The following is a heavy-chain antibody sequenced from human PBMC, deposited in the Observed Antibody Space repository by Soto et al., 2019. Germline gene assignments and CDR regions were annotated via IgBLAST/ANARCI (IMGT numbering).Heavy chain of an antibody. J-gene: IGHJ4*02. Sequence: EVQLVESGGDLVQPGGSLRLSCAASGFTFSTYNMNWVRQAPGKGLEWVSYISSSSGAISYADSVKGRFTISRDNAKNSLSLQMNSLRDEDTAVYYCARGDSSAYDYFDYWGQGTLVTVSS. V-gene: IGHV3-48*02. CDR3: ARGDSSAYDYFDY. CDR1: GFTFSTYN. CDR2: ISSSSGAI. D-gene: IGHD3-22*01.